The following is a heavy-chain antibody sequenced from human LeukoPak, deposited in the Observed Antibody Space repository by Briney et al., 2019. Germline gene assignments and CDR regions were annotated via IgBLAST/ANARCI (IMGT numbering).Heavy chain of an antibody. V-gene: IGHV4-31*03. Sequence: SETLSLTCSVSGGFITSGGYYWNWVRQLPEKGLEWLGYISHSGYSYYNPSLKSRLTISADTSKNQFSLELTSATAADTAVYYCAKFRSDAFDIWGQGTMVTVSS. CDR2: ISHSGYS. CDR1: GGFITSGGYY. CDR3: AKFRSDAFDI. J-gene: IGHJ3*02.